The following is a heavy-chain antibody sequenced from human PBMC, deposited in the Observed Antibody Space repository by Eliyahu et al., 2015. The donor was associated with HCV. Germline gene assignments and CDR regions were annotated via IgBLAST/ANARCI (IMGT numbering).Heavy chain of an antibody. CDR1: YY. CDR2: ISSSGSTI. D-gene: IGHD3-3*01. Sequence: YYIXRIRQAPGKGLEWVSYISSSGSTIYYADSVKGRFTISRDNAKNSLYLQMNSLRAEDTAVYYCARYDFWSGYPFDYWGQGTLVTVSS. V-gene: IGHV3-11*01. CDR3: ARYDFWSGYPFDY. J-gene: IGHJ4*02.